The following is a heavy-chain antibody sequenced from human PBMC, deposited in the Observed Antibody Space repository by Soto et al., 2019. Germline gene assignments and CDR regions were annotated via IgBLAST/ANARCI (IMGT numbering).Heavy chain of an antibody. V-gene: IGHV1-18*01. CDR3: AREADSSSWPIYNWFDP. D-gene: IGHD6-13*01. J-gene: IGHJ5*02. Sequence: GASVKVSCKASGYTFTSYGISWVRQAPGQGLEWMGWISAYNGNTNYAQKLQGRVTMTTDTSTSTAYMELRSLRSDDTAVYYCAREADSSSWPIYNWFDPWGQGTLVTVSS. CDR2: ISAYNGNT. CDR1: GYTFTSYG.